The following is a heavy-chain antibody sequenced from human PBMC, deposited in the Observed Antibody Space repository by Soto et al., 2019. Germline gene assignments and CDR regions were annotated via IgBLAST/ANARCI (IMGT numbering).Heavy chain of an antibody. Sequence: QVHLQESGPGLVKPSQTLSLTCTVSGGSISSGGYYWSWIRQHPGKGLEGIGYIYYSASPHYNPSLTSRVTISLDTSKNEFSLNLGSVTAADTAVYYCARGEGYCSGGNCFYFDYWGQGTQVTVSS. CDR1: GGSISSGGYY. J-gene: IGHJ4*02. V-gene: IGHV4-31*03. CDR3: ARGEGYCSGGNCFYFDY. D-gene: IGHD2-15*01. CDR2: IYYSASP.